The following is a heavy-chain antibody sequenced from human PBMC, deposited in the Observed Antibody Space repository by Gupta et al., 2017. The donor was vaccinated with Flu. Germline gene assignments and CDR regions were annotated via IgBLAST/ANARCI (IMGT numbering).Heavy chain of an antibody. D-gene: IGHD6-19*01. J-gene: IGHJ5*02. CDR3: ARERSAWPNWFDP. Sequence: ISQPRWKCLELIGNIDYSGPTYYIPSLNGRVTNALDPSNNQFSLCVYSVTAADPAVYYCARERSAWPNWFDPWGQRTLVTVSS. CDR2: IDYSGPT. V-gene: IGHV4-39*02.